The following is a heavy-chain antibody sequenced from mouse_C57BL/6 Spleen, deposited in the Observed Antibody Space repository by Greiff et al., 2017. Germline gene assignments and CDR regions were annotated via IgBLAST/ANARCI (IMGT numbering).Heavy chain of an antibody. Sequence: ESGPGLVKPSQSLSLTCSVTGYSITSGYYWNWIRQFPGNKLEWMGYISYDGSNNYNPSLKNRISITRDTSKNQFFLKLNSVTTEDTATYYCAREDGYPYAMDYWGQGTSVTVSS. CDR3: AREDGYPYAMDY. CDR2: ISYDGSN. CDR1: GYSITSGYY. J-gene: IGHJ4*01. V-gene: IGHV3-6*01. D-gene: IGHD2-3*01.